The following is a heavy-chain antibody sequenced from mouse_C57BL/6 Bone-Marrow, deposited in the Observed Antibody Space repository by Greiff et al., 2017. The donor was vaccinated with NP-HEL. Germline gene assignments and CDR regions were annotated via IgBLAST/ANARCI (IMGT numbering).Heavy chain of an antibody. Sequence: EVKLMESGGGLVKPGGSLKLSCAASGFTFSSYAMSWVRQTPEKRLEWVATISDGGSYTYYPDNVKGRFTISRDNAKNNLYLQMSHLKSEDTAMYYCAREGNWDNYWGQGTTLTVSS. J-gene: IGHJ2*01. CDR3: AREGNWDNY. CDR2: ISDGGSYT. CDR1: GFTFSSYA. D-gene: IGHD4-1*01. V-gene: IGHV5-4*01.